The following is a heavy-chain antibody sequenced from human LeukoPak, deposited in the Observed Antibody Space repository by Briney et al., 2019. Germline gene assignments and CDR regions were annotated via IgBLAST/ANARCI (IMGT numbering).Heavy chain of an antibody. Sequence: ASVKVSCKAFGYTFTSNYMHWVRQAPGQGPEWMGVISPSGGSTTYAQKFQGRVTLTRDMSTSTDYLELSSLRSEDTAVYYCAKELAAVDAFDIWGQGTMVTVSS. J-gene: IGHJ3*02. D-gene: IGHD6-13*01. CDR1: GYTFTSNY. CDR2: ISPSGGST. V-gene: IGHV1-46*01. CDR3: AKELAAVDAFDI.